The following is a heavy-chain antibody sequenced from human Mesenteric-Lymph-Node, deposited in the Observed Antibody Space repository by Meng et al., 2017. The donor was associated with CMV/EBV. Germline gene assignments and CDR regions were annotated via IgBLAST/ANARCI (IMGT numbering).Heavy chain of an antibody. J-gene: IGHJ4*02. CDR3: TRLGYCSGGSCYGVY. Sequence: LSLTCAASGFTFGGSAMHWVRQASGKGLEWVGRIRSKANSYATTYAASVKGRFTISRDDSKNTAYLKMNSLKTEDTAVYYCTRLGYCSGGSCYGVYWGQGTLVTVSS. CDR2: IRSKANSYAT. V-gene: IGHV3-73*01. D-gene: IGHD2-15*01. CDR1: GFTFGGSA.